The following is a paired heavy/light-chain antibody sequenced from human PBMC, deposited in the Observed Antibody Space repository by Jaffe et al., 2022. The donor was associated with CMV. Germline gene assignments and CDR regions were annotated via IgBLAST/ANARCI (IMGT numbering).Light chain of an antibody. CDR1: SSNIGNNA. J-gene: IGLJ2*01. V-gene: IGLV1-36*01. Sequence: QSVLTQPPSVSEAPRQRVTISCSGSSSNIGNNAVNWYQQLPGKAPKLLIYYDDLLPSGVSDRFSGSKSGTSASLAISGLQSEDEADYYCAAWDDSLNGRVVFGGGTKLTVL. CDR2: YDD. CDR3: AAWDDSLNGRVV.
Heavy chain of an antibody. CDR3: ARLLGYCSGGSCYSGYYYYMDV. CDR1: GYSFTSYW. Sequence: EVQLVQSGAEVKKPGESLRISCKGSGYSFTSYWISWVRQMPGKGLEWMGRIDPSDSYTNYSPSFQGHVTISADKSISTAYLQWSSLKASDTAMYYCARLLGYCSGGSCYSGYYYYMDVWGKGTTVTVSS. V-gene: IGHV5-10-1*03. J-gene: IGHJ6*03. D-gene: IGHD2-15*01. CDR2: IDPSDSYT.